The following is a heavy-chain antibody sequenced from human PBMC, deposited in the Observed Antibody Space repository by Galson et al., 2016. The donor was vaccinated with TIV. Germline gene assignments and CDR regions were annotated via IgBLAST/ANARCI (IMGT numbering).Heavy chain of an antibody. Sequence: SLRLSCAASGFTFSSYTMHWVRQAPGKEPQWVSSISSSATFLYYADSLTGRFTISRDNTNDLLYLEMNSLRVQDTAIYYCARESQPTLFGVSIFDYWGQGTVVTVSS. CDR1: GFTFSSYT. J-gene: IGHJ4*02. CDR3: ARESQPTLFGVSIFDY. CDR2: ISSSATFL. D-gene: IGHD3-3*01. V-gene: IGHV3-21*01.